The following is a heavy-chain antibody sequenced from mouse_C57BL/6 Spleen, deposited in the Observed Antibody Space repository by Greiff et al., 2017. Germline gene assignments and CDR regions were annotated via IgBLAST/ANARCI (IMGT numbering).Heavy chain of an antibody. V-gene: IGHV1-80*01. D-gene: IGHD2-1*01. CDR3: AREAYGNYGYYDV. J-gene: IGHJ1*03. CDR1: GYAFSSYW. Sequence: VQLQESGAELVKPGASVKISCKASGYAFSSYWMNWVKQRPGKGLEWIGQIYPGDGDTNYNGKFKGKDTLTADKSSSTAYMQLSSLTSEDSAVYFCAREAYGNYGYYDVWGTGTTVTVAS. CDR2: IYPGDGDT.